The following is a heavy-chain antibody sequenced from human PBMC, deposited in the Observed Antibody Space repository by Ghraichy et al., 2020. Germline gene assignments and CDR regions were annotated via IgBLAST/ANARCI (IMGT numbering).Heavy chain of an antibody. CDR1: GYSISSGYY. CDR2: IHHSGNT. V-gene: IGHV4-38-2*01. CDR3: ARLVWSWGAFDI. D-gene: IGHD3-16*01. Sequence: SETLSLICAVSGYSISSGYYWGWIRQSPGKGLEWIGSIHHSGNTYYNPSLQSRVTISVDTSKNQFSLKLNSVTAADTAVYYCARLVWSWGAFDIWGQGTMVTVSS. J-gene: IGHJ3*02.